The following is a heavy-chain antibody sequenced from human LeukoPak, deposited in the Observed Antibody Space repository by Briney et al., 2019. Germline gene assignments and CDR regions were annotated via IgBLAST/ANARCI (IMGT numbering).Heavy chain of an antibody. J-gene: IGHJ4*02. V-gene: IGHV3-15*01. CDR1: GFTFSNAW. CDR2: IKSKTDGGTT. Sequence: GGSLRLSCAASGFTFSNAWMSWVRQAPGKGLEWVGRIKSKTDGGTTDYAAPVKGRFTISRDDSKNTLYLQMNSLKTEDTAVYYCTTAPGIQLWSTDDYWGQGTLVTVSS. D-gene: IGHD5-18*01. CDR3: TTAPGIQLWSTDDY.